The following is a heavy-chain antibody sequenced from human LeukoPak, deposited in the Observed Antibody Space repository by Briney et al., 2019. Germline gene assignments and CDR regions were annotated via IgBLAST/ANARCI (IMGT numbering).Heavy chain of an antibody. CDR3: AVWVVAATGFDY. V-gene: IGHV1-2*02. Sequence: ASVKVSCKASGYTFTGYYIHWVRQGPGQGLEWMGWINPNSGGTNYAQKFQGRVTMTRDTSISTAYMELSRLRSDDTAVYYCAVWVVAATGFDYWGQGTLVTVSS. CDR1: GYTFTGYY. D-gene: IGHD2-15*01. CDR2: INPNSGGT. J-gene: IGHJ4*02.